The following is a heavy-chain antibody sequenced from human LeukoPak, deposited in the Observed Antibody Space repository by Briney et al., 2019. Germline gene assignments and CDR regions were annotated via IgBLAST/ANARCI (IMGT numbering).Heavy chain of an antibody. Sequence: GASVKVSCKASGYTFTSYYMHWVRQAPGQGLEWMGIINPSGGSTSYAQKFQGRVTMTRDTSTSTVYMELSSLRSEDTAVYYCARDAGNVAPAGTFDYWGQGTLVTVSS. CDR1: GYTFTSYY. CDR2: INPSGGST. D-gene: IGHD6-13*01. J-gene: IGHJ4*02. CDR3: ARDAGNVAPAGTFDY. V-gene: IGHV1-46*01.